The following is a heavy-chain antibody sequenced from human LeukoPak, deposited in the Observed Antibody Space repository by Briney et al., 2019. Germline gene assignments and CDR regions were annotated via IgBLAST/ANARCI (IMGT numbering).Heavy chain of an antibody. CDR3: ARAAVSNWFDP. J-gene: IGHJ5*02. CDR2: IYYSGST. V-gene: IGHV4-30-4*01. CDR1: GXSISSGDDY. Sequence: SETLSLTCTVSGXSISSGDDYWSWIRQPPGKGLEWIGYIYYSGSTYYNPSLKSRVTLSVDTSKIQFSLKLSSVTAADTAVYYCARAAVSNWFDPWGQGTLVTVSS.